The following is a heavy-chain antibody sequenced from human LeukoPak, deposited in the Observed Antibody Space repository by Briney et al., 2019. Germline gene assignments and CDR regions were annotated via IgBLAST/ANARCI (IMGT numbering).Heavy chain of an antibody. D-gene: IGHD3-10*01. J-gene: IGHJ4*02. CDR1: GFTFSSYG. Sequence: GTSLRLSCAASGFTFSSYGMSWIRQAPGKGLEWVSAISGSGGSTYYADSVKGRFTISRDNSKNTLYLQMNSLRAEDTAVYYCAKEPLYGSGSYCHYWGQGTLVTVSS. CDR3: AKEPLYGSGSYCHY. CDR2: ISGSGGST. V-gene: IGHV3-23*01.